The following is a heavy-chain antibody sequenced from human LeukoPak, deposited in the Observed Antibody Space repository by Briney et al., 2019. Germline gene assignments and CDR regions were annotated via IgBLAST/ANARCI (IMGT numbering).Heavy chain of an antibody. V-gene: IGHV3-30-3*01. Sequence: PGRSLRLSCAASGFTFSSYAMHWVRQAPGKGLEWVAVISYDGSNKYYADSVKGRFTISRDNSKNTLYLQMNSLRAEDTAVYYCAREPGDILTGYPDYWGQGTLVTVSS. CDR1: GFTFSSYA. D-gene: IGHD3-9*01. CDR2: ISYDGSNK. CDR3: AREPGDILTGYPDY. J-gene: IGHJ4*02.